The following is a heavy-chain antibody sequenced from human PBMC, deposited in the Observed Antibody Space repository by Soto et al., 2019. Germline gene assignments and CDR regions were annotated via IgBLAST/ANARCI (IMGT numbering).Heavy chain of an antibody. V-gene: IGHV1-18*01. CDR3: AHSPAEVGAPPTDNWFDP. CDR2: ISAYNGNT. CDR1: GYTFTSYG. Sequence: ASAKVSCTASGYTFTSYGISWVRQAPGQGLEWMGWISAYNGNTNYAQKLQGRVTMTTDTSTSTAYMELRSLRSDDTAVYYCAHSPAEVGAPPTDNWFDPWGQGTLVTVSS. J-gene: IGHJ5*02. D-gene: IGHD1-26*01.